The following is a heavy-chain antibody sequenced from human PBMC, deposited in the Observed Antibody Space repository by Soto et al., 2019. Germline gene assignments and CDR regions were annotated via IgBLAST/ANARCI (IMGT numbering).Heavy chain of an antibody. J-gene: IGHJ6*03. V-gene: IGHV5-51*01. CDR3: ARLLGGYDPYYYYYYMDV. CDR1: GYSFTSYW. D-gene: IGHD5-12*01. CDR2: IYPGDSDT. Sequence: PGESLKISCKGSGYSFTSYWIGWVRQMPWKGLEWMGIIYPGDSDTRYSPSFQGQVTISADKSISTAYLQWSSLKASDTAMYYCARLLGGYDPYYYYYYMDVSGKGTTVTVSS.